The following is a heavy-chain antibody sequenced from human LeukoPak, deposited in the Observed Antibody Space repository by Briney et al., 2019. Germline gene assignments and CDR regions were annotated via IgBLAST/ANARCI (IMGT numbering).Heavy chain of an antibody. J-gene: IGHJ5*02. CDR3: ARSSSWYRWFDP. D-gene: IGHD6-13*01. CDR1: GGSISSSSYY. CDR2: IYYSGST. Sequence: SETLSLTCTVSGGSISSSSYYWGWIRQPPGKGLEWIGSIYYSGSTYYNPSLKSRVTISVDTSKNQFSLKLSSVTAADTAVYYCARSSSWYRWFDPWGQGTLVTVSS. V-gene: IGHV4-39*01.